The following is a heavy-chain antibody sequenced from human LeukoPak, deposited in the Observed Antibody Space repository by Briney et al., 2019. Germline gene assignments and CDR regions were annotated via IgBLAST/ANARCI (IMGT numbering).Heavy chain of an antibody. CDR3: ARGRRDGYNGPWYLDL. CDR1: GGSFSGYY. V-gene: IGHV4-34*01. Sequence: SETLSLICAVYGGSFSGYYWSWIRQPPGKGPEWIGEINHSGSTNYNPSLKSRVTISVDTSKNQFSLKLSSVTAADTAMYYCARGRRDGYNGPWYLDLWGRGTLVTVSS. D-gene: IGHD5-24*01. J-gene: IGHJ2*01. CDR2: INHSGST.